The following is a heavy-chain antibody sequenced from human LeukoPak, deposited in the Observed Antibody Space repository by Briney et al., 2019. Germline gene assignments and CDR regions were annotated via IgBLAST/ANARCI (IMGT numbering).Heavy chain of an antibody. V-gene: IGHV3-7*04. CDR2: IKQDGSEK. CDR1: GFTFSRFW. J-gene: IGHJ4*02. Sequence: GGSLRLSCAASGFTFSRFWMSWVRQAPGKGLEWVANIKQDGSEKYYVDSVKGRFTISRDNAKNSLYLQMNSLRAEDTAVFYCARDGTYADYDPDFDIWGQGTLVTVSS. CDR3: ARDGTYADYDPDFDI. D-gene: IGHD4-17*01.